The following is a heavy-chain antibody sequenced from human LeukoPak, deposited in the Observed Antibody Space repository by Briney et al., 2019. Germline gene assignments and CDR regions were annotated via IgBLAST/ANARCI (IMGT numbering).Heavy chain of an antibody. V-gene: IGHV3-48*03. D-gene: IGHD3-10*01. CDR2: ISSSGSTI. J-gene: IGHJ6*03. CDR3: ASTYYYGSGIYYYYMDV. Sequence: GGSLRLSCAASGFTFSSYEMNWVRQAPGKGLEWVSYISSSGSTIYYADSVKGRFTISRDNSKNTLYLQMNSLRAEDTAVYYCASTYYYGSGIYYYYMDVWGKGTTVTVSS. CDR1: GFTFSSYE.